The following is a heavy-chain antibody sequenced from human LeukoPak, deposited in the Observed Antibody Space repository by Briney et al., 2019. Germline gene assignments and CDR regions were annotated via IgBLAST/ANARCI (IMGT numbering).Heavy chain of an antibody. V-gene: IGHV4-4*07. D-gene: IGHD2-8*02. Sequence: SETLSLTCNVSGDSIISYFWSWIRQPAGKGLEWIGRIHTSGGANYNPSLKSRVTMSLDPSKNLFSLKVTSETAADTAVYFCAREITGPPTYYYYYMDVLGEGTTVTVSS. CDR1: GDSIISYF. CDR3: AREITGPPTYYYYYMDV. J-gene: IGHJ6*03. CDR2: IHTSGGA.